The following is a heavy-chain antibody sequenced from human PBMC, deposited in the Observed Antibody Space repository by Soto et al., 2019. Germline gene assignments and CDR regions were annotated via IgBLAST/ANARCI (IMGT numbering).Heavy chain of an antibody. CDR2: MSTRSTTI. CDR1: GFTFSRYN. CDR3: ARESDYYDAFAP. J-gene: IGHJ5*02. D-gene: IGHD3-22*01. Sequence: GGSLRLSCAASGFTFSRYNMNWVRQAPGKGLEWIAYMSTRSTTIYYADSVKGRFTISRDNAKNSLYLQMDSLRDEDTAIYYCARESDYYDAFAPLGQGTLVTVSS. V-gene: IGHV3-48*02.